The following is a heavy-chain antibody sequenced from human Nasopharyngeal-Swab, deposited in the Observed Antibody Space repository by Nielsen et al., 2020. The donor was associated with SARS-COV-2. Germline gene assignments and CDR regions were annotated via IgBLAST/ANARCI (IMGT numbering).Heavy chain of an antibody. D-gene: IGHD3-16*02. CDR1: GFTFSDYY. V-gene: IGHV3-11*01. Sequence: SLKISCAASGFTFSDYYMSWIRQAPGKGLEWVSYVSSSGSTIYYADSVKGRFTISRDNAKNSLYLQMNSLRAEDTAVYYCAKKTVGTYPFDYWGQGTLVTLSS. J-gene: IGHJ4*02. CDR3: AKKTVGTYPFDY. CDR2: VSSSGSTI.